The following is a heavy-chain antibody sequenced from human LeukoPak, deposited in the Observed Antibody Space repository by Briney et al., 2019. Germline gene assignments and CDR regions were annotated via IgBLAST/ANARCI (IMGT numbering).Heavy chain of an antibody. J-gene: IGHJ6*02. V-gene: IGHV4-34*01. CDR3: ARVSTIFGVVIRFYYGMDV. D-gene: IGHD3-3*01. CDR1: GGSFSGYY. Sequence: SEILSLTCADYGGSFSGYYWSWIRQHPGKGLEWIGEINHSGSTNYNPSLKSRVTISVDSSKNQFSLKLSSVTAADTAVYYCARVSTIFGVVIRFYYGMDVWGQGTTVTVSS. CDR2: INHSGST.